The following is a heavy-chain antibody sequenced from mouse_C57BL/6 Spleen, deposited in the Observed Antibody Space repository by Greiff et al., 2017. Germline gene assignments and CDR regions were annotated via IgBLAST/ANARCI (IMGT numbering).Heavy chain of an antibody. Sequence: EVQLVESGGGLVKPGGSLKLSYAASGFTFSSYAMSWVRQTPEKRLEWVATISDGGSYTYYPDNVKGRFTISRDNAKNNLYLQMSHLKSEDTAMYYCARDYYGSSPHYYAMDYWGQGTSVTVSS. CDR3: ARDYYGSSPHYYAMDY. V-gene: IGHV5-4*01. CDR1: GFTFSSYA. J-gene: IGHJ4*01. D-gene: IGHD1-1*01. CDR2: ISDGGSYT.